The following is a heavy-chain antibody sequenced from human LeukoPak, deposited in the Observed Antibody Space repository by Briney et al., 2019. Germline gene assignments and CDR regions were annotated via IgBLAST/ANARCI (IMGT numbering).Heavy chain of an antibody. D-gene: IGHD1-26*01. Sequence: SETLSLTCTVSGGSISSYYWSWIRQPPGKGLEWIGYIYYSGSTNYNPSLKSRVTISVDTSKNQFSLKLSFVTAADTAVYYCARTGGMGALDYWGQGTLVTVSS. CDR2: IYYSGST. J-gene: IGHJ4*02. CDR3: ARTGGMGALDY. V-gene: IGHV4-59*01. CDR1: GGSISSYY.